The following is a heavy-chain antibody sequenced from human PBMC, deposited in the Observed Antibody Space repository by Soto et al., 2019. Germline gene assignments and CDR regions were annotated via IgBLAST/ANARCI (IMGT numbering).Heavy chain of an antibody. J-gene: IGHJ4*02. CDR2: IYPGDSDT. CDR3: ARLGLYSSSSGAFDY. V-gene: IGHV5-51*01. D-gene: IGHD6-6*01. CDR1: GYSFTSYW. Sequence: PXESVKIAFKGAGYSFTSYWIGWVRQIPGKGLEWMGIIYPGDSDTRYSPSFQGQVTISADKSISTAYLQWSSLKASDTAMYYCARLGLYSSSSGAFDYWGQGTLVTVSS.